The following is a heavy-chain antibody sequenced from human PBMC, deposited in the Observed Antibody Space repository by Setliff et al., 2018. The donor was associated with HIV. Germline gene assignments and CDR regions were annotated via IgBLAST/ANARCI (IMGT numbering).Heavy chain of an antibody. V-gene: IGHV4-59*01. Sequence: SSETLSLTCTVSGGSISTYYWNWICQSPGTGLEWIGDINYRGVTYYNPSLKSRDTFSLDTSKNQFSLTLTSVTAADTAVYYCARYDYGDFDYWGQGTPVTVSS. CDR3: ARYDYGDFDY. CDR2: INYRGVT. CDR1: GGSISTYY. J-gene: IGHJ4*02. D-gene: IGHD4-17*01.